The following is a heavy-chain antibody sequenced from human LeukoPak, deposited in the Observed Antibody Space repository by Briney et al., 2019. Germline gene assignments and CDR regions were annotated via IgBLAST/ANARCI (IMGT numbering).Heavy chain of an antibody. V-gene: IGHV4-31*03. D-gene: IGHD4-11*01. CDR1: SGSITSGGYY. Sequence: SETLSLTCTVSSGSITSGGYYWNWVRQHPGKGLEWIGYIYYSGSTFYNPSLKSRVTMSVDTTKNQFSLKLSSVTAADTAVYYCARAPKGMTTVRYYYYYYMDVWGKGTTVTVSS. CDR2: IYYSGST. J-gene: IGHJ6*03. CDR3: ARAPKGMTTVRYYYYYYMDV.